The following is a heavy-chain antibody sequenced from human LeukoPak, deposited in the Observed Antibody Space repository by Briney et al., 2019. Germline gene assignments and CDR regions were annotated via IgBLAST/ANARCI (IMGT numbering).Heavy chain of an antibody. J-gene: IGHJ4*02. CDR3: ARLGLVGSYLDFDY. Sequence: PSETLSLTCTVSGGSISSYYWSWIRQPPGKGLEWIGYIYYSGSTNYNPSLKSRVTISVDTSKNQFSLKLSSVTAADTAVYYCARLGLVGSYLDFDYWGQGTLVTVSS. CDR2: IYYSGST. V-gene: IGHV4-59*01. CDR1: GGSISSYY. D-gene: IGHD1-26*01.